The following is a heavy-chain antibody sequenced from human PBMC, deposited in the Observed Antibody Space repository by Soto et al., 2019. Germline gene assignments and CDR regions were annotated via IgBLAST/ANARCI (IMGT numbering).Heavy chain of an antibody. CDR2: IWYDGSNK. D-gene: IGHD3-10*01. V-gene: IGHV3-33*01. Sequence: QVQLVESGGGVVQPGRSLRLSCAASGFTFSSYGMHWVRQAPGKGLEWVAVIWYDGSNKYYADSVKGRFTISRDNSKNTLYLQMNSLRAEDTAVYYCARDHYYGSGSQPGYYYYYYGMDVWGQGTTVTVSS. CDR1: GFTFSSYG. CDR3: ARDHYYGSGSQPGYYYYYYGMDV. J-gene: IGHJ6*02.